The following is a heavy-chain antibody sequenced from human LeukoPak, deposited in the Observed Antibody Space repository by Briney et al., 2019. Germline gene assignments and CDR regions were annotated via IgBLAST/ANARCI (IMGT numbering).Heavy chain of an antibody. Sequence: GGSLRLSCAASGFTFSDHYMDWVRQAPGKGLEWVGRSRNKARGYTTEYAASVKGRFTTSRDDSKNSVFLQMNSLKNEDTAVYYCARAWAAGKHYVGYWGQGTLVTVSS. J-gene: IGHJ4*02. CDR2: SRNKARGYTT. V-gene: IGHV3-72*01. D-gene: IGHD2-15*01. CDR1: GFTFSDHY. CDR3: ARAWAAGKHYVGY.